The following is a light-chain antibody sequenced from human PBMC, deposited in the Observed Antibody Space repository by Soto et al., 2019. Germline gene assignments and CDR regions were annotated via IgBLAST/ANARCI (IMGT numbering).Light chain of an antibody. CDR2: DES. CDR1: QSINSRS. CDR3: QEYVASPYT. V-gene: IGKV3-20*01. J-gene: IGKJ2*01. Sequence: DIVLTQTPGTLFLSPGPSATVSCGASQSINSRSLAWYQQKTGQAPRIVIYDESSRATGIPDRFSASGSGTDFDLTISRLEPEDFAVYYCQEYVASPYTCGQGTKVDIK.